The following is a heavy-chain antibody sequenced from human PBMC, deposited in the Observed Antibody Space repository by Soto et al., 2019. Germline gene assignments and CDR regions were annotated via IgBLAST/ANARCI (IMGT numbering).Heavy chain of an antibody. J-gene: IGHJ4*02. Sequence: GASVKVSCKASGYTFTGYYMHWVRQAPGQGREWMGWINSNSGGTNYAQKFQGRVTITRDTSISTANMELSSLRSDDTAVYYCTRKAYYCDSSGYYYFDYWGQGTLVTVSS. D-gene: IGHD3-22*01. CDR1: GYTFTGYY. V-gene: IGHV1-2*02. CDR2: INSNSGGT. CDR3: TRKAYYCDSSGYYYFDY.